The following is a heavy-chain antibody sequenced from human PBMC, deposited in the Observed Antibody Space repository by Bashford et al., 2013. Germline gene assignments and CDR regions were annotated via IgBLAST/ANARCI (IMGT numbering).Heavy chain of an antibody. CDR2: IRSKANSYAT. Sequence: WVRQMPGKGLEWVGRIRSKANSYATAYAASVKGRFTISRDDSKNTAYLQMNSLKTEDTAVYYCTRRSVCGGDCSDPPQDGMDVWGQGTTVTVSS. J-gene: IGHJ6*02. CDR3: TRRSVCGGDCSDPPQDGMDV. D-gene: IGHD2-21*01. V-gene: IGHV3-73*01.